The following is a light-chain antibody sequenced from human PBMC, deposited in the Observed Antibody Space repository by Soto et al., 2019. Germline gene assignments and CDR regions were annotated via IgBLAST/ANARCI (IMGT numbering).Light chain of an antibody. J-gene: IGKJ1*01. CDR3: QQYKNYPRT. V-gene: IGKV1-5*03. CDR2: RTS. Sequence: DIQMTQSPSTLSASVGDGVTITCRASQDISDWLAWFQQKPGKAPKLLVYRTSTLETGVPSRFSGSGSGTEFDLTITSLQPDDFATYYCQQYKNYPRTFGQGTKVDIK. CDR1: QDISDW.